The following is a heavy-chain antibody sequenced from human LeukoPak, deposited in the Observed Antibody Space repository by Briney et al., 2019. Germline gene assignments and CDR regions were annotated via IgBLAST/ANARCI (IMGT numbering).Heavy chain of an antibody. D-gene: IGHD6-19*01. CDR1: GFTFSGSA. CDR3: TRLTNSSGWYFDL. CDR2: IRSKANSYAT. V-gene: IGHV3-73*01. J-gene: IGHJ2*01. Sequence: GGSLRLSCAASGFTFSGSAMHWVRQASGKGLVWVGRIRSKANSYATAYAASVKGRFTISRDDSKNTAYLQMNSLKTEDTAVYYCTRLTNSSGWYFDLWGRGTLVTVSS.